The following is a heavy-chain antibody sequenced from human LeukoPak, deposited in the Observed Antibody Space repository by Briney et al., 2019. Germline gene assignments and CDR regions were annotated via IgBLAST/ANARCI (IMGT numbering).Heavy chain of an antibody. CDR2: ISYDGSNK. Sequence: GESLRLSCAASGFTFSSYGMHWVRQAPGKGLEWVAVISYDGSNKYYADSVKGRFTISRDNSKNTLYLQMNSLRAEDTAVYYCAKDSSVYYYDSRNFDYWGQGTLVTVSS. D-gene: IGHD3-22*01. CDR3: AKDSSVYYYDSRNFDY. J-gene: IGHJ4*02. V-gene: IGHV3-30*18. CDR1: GFTFSSYG.